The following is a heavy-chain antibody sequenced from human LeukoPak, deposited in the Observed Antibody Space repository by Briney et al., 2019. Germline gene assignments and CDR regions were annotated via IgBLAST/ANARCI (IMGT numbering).Heavy chain of an antibody. CDR3: AREKSGSYSVNWFDP. CDR1: GGSISSYS. J-gene: IGHJ5*02. CDR2: IYYSGST. D-gene: IGHD1-26*01. Sequence: SETLSLTCTVSGGSISSYSWSWIRQPPGKGLEWIGYIYYSGSTNYNPSLKSRVTISVDTSKNQFSLKLSSVTAADTAVYYCAREKSGSYSVNWFDPWGQGTLVTVSS. V-gene: IGHV4-59*01.